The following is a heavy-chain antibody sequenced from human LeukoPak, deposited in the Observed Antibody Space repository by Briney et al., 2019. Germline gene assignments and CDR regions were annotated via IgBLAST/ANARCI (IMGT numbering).Heavy chain of an antibody. J-gene: IGHJ6*02. D-gene: IGHD6-6*01. CDR3: ARDSYSSSSQYYYYYGMDV. CDR1: GFTFSSYA. V-gene: IGHV3-21*01. CDR2: ISSSSSYI. Sequence: GSLRLSCAASGFTFSSYAMSWVRQAPGKGLEWVSSISSSSSYIYYADSVKGRFTISRDNAKNSLYLQMNSLRAEDTAVYYCARDSYSSSSQYYYYYGMDVWGQGTTVTVSS.